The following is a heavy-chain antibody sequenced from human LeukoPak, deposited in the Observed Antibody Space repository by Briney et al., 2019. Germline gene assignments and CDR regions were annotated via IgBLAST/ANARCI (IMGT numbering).Heavy chain of an antibody. CDR1: GFTFSSYG. CDR3: ARGDGYNDAEYLQH. J-gene: IGHJ1*01. Sequence: GRSLRLSCAASGFTFSSYGMHWVRQAPGKVLEGVAVIWYDGSKKYYGDSVKGRCTISRDNSKKTLYLQMNSLRVEDTAVYYCARGDGYNDAEYLQHWGQGTLVTVS. D-gene: IGHD5-24*01. CDR2: IWYDGSKK. V-gene: IGHV3-33*01.